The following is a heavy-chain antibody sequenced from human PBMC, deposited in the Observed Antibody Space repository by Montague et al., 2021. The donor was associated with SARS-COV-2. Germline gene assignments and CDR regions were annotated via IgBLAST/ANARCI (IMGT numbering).Heavy chain of an antibody. V-gene: IGHV4-38-2*02. CDR3: ASVSISYDPDDASYGTDV. J-gene: IGHJ6*02. CDR1: GYSISSGDY. D-gene: IGHD1-1*01. CDR2: IYRNGNT. Sequence: SETLSLTCTVSGYSISSGDYWGWIRQPPGKGLEWIGRIYRNGNTYYNPSIKRRVTISVDTSKNQSSLMLRSVTAADTAVYYCASVSISYDPDDASYGTDVWGQGTTVTVSS.